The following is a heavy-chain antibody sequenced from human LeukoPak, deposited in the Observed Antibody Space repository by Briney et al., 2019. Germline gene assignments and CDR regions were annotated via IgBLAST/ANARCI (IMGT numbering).Heavy chain of an antibody. CDR2: TYPSDSDT. J-gene: IGHJ4*02. Sequence: GESLKISCQASGYRFTSYWIAWARQMPGKGLEWMGITYPSDSDTRYSASFRGQVIISADKSINTAYLQWSSLKASDTAMYYCARHVGDYFDYWGQGTLVTVSS. D-gene: IGHD2-15*01. CDR1: GYRFTSYW. V-gene: IGHV5-51*01. CDR3: ARHVGDYFDY.